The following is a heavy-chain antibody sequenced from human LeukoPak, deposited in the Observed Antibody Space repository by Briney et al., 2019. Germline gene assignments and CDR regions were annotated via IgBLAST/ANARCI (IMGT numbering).Heavy chain of an antibody. V-gene: IGHV4-59*01. CDR1: GGSISSYY. CDR2: IYYSGTT. Sequence: MPSETLSLTCTVSGGSISSYYWSWIRQPPGKGLEWIGYIYYSGTTNYNPSLKSRVTISVDTSKNQFSLKLSSVTAADTAVYYCARGTLEYSSSLHNTGTDYWGQGTLVTVSS. D-gene: IGHD6-13*01. CDR3: ARGTLEYSSSLHNTGTDY. J-gene: IGHJ4*02.